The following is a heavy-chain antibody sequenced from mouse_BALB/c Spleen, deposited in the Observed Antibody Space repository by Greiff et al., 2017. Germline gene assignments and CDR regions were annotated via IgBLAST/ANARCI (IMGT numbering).Heavy chain of an antibody. D-gene: IGHD2-4*01. J-gene: IGHJ4*01. CDR2: ILPGSGST. Sequence: QVQLQQSGAELMKPGASVKISCKATGYTFSSYWIEWVKQRPGHGLEWIGEILPGSGSTNYNEKFKGKATFTADTSSNTAYMQLSSLTSEDSAVYYCARYGDYDEVYYAMDYWGQGTSVTVSS. CDR3: ARYGDYDEVYYAMDY. CDR1: GYTFSSYW. V-gene: IGHV1-9*01.